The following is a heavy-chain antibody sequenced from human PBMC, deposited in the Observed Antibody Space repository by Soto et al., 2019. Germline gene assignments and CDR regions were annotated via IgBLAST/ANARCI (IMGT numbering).Heavy chain of an antibody. CDR2: IFPCDSDN. J-gene: IGHJ4*02. Sequence: EESLKISCKGSGYSFTSSWLGWVPQMPGKGLEWMGIIFPCDSDNRYSPSLQGQVTISADKSISTAYLQWSSLKASDSAMYYCARHGYSCYDWHFDYRGQANVFTVSS. CDR3: ARHGYSCYDWHFDY. V-gene: IGHV5-51*01. D-gene: IGHD5-12*01. CDR1: GYSFTSSW.